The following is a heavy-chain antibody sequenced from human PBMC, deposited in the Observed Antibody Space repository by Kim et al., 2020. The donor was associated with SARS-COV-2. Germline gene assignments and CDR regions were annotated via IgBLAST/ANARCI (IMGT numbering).Heavy chain of an antibody. V-gene: IGHV1-18*01. CDR3: AGEGDGGFDY. Sequence: GNPNKAQKLQGRVTRTKDTSTSTAYKELRSLRSDDTAVYYCAGEGDGGFDYWGQGTLVTVSS. CDR2: GNP. J-gene: IGHJ4*02. D-gene: IGHD2-21*02.